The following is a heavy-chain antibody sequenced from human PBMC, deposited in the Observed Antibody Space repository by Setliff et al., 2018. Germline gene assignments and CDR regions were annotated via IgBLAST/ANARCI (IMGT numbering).Heavy chain of an antibody. Sequence: ASVKVSCKTSGYSFTSYGISWVRQAPGQGLEWMGHITTYNDNTKYAQKFQGRVTITADESTSTAYMELRSLRSDDTAVYYCARRIGGSYVDYWGQGTLVTVSS. V-gene: IGHV1-18*01. J-gene: IGHJ4*02. CDR2: ITTYNDNT. CDR3: ARRIGGSYVDY. CDR1: GYSFTSYG. D-gene: IGHD1-26*01.